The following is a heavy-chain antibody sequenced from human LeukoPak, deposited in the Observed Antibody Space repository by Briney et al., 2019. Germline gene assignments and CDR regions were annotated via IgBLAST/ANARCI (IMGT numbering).Heavy chain of an antibody. CDR2: ISAYNGNT. D-gene: IGHD3-22*01. J-gene: IGHJ4*02. Sequence: VASVKVSCKASGYTFTSYGISWVRQAPGRGLEWMGWISAYNGNTNYAQKLQGRVTMTTDTSTSTAYMELRSLRSDDTAVYYCARIPETYYYDSSYYFDYWGQGTLVTVSS. CDR3: ARIPETYYYDSSYYFDY. CDR1: GYTFTSYG. V-gene: IGHV1-18*01.